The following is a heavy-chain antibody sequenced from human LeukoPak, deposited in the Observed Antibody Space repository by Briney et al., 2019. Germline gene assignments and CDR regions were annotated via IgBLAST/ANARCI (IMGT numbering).Heavy chain of an antibody. CDR2: IKQDGSEK. CDR3: ARLPGSYWASYFDY. D-gene: IGHD1-26*01. CDR1: GFTFSSYW. J-gene: IGHJ4*02. V-gene: IGHV3-7*01. Sequence: GGSLRLSCAASGFTFSSYWMSWVRQAPGKGLEWVANIKQDGSEKYYVDSVKGRFTISRDNAKNSLCLQMNSLRAEDTAVYYCARLPGSYWASYFDYWGQGTLVTVSS.